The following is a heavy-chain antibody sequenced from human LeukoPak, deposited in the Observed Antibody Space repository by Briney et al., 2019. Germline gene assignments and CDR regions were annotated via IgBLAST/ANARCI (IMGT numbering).Heavy chain of an antibody. V-gene: IGHV4-39*07. CDR3: ARVLYGSGSDFDY. CDR2: IYYSGST. D-gene: IGHD3-10*01. Sequence: PSETLSLTCTVSGGSISSSSYYWGWIRQPPGKGLEWIGSIYYSGSTYYNPSLKSRVTISVDTSKNQFSLKLSSVTAADTAVYYCARVLYGSGSDFDYWGQGTLVTVSS. J-gene: IGHJ4*02. CDR1: GGSISSSSYY.